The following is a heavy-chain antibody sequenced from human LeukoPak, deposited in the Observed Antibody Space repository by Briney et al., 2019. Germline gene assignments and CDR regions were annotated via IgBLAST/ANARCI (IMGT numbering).Heavy chain of an antibody. V-gene: IGHV4-38-2*02. J-gene: IGHJ4*02. CDR1: GYSISSGYY. D-gene: IGHD3-3*01. Sequence: SETLSLTCTVSGYSISSGYYWGWIRQPPGKGLEWVGSIYHSGSTYYNPSLKSRVTISVDTSKNQFSLKLSSVTAADTAVYYCARAKYEFWSGYTPQSWGPHDYWGQGTLVTVSS. CDR2: IYHSGST. CDR3: ARAKYEFWSGYTPQSWGPHDY.